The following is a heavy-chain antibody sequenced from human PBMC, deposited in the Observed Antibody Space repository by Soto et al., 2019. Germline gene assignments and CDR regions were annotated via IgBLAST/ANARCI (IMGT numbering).Heavy chain of an antibody. CDR1: GYTFTSYA. CDR2: INAGNGNT. CDR3: AREADYYSYMDV. J-gene: IGHJ6*03. V-gene: IGHV1-3*01. Sequence: QVQLVQSGAEVKKPGASVKVSCKASGYTFTSYAMHWVRQAPGQRLEWMVWINAGNGNTKYSQKFQGRVTITRDTAASTAYMELSSLRSEDTAVYYCAREADYYSYMDVCDKGTTVTVSS. D-gene: IGHD6-19*01.